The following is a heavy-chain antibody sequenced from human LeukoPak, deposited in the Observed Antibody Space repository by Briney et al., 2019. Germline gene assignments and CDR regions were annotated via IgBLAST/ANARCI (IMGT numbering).Heavy chain of an antibody. V-gene: IGHV1-18*01. D-gene: IGHD6-13*01. J-gene: IGHJ6*02. CDR3: ARDDGLAAASSDYYGMDV. CDR2: ISAYNGNT. CDR1: GYAFNIYA. Sequence: ASVKVSCKASGYAFNIYAISWVRQAPGQGLEWMGWISAYNGNTNFAQKFQGRLSMTTDTSTSTAYMELRSLRSDDTAVYYCARDDGLAAASSDYYGMDVWGRGTTVTVSS.